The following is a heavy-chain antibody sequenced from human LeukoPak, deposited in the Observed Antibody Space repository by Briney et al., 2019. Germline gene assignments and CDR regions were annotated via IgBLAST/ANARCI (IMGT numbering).Heavy chain of an antibody. Sequence: PSGTLSLTCAVSGGSISSSNWWSWVRQPPGKGLEWIGEIYHSGSTNYNPSLKSRVTISVDKSKNQFSLKLSSVTAADTAVYYCARGRRSSGLLFTRAAHFDYWGQGTLVTVSS. CDR3: ARGRRSSGLLFTRAAHFDY. CDR2: IYHSGST. CDR1: GGSISSSNW. J-gene: IGHJ4*02. D-gene: IGHD6-19*01. V-gene: IGHV4-4*02.